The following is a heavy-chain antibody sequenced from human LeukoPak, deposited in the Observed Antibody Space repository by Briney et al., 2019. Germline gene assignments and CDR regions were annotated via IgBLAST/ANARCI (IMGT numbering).Heavy chain of an antibody. D-gene: IGHD3-10*01. CDR3: ARGAYYYASGGTKEWFDP. CDR2: IYTSGST. CDR1: GGSISSYSNY. Sequence: PSETLSLTCTVSGGSISSYSNYWSWIRQPAGKGLEWIGRIYTSGSTNYNPSLKSRVTMSVDTSKNQFSLKLSSVTAADTAVYYCARGAYYYASGGTKEWFDPWGQGTLVTVSS. J-gene: IGHJ5*02. V-gene: IGHV4-61*02.